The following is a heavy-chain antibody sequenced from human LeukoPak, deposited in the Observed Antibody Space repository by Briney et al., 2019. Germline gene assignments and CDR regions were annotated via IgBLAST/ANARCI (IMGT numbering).Heavy chain of an antibody. Sequence: SETLSLTCTVSGVSFSSSSYYWGWIRQPPGKGLEWIGSIYYTGSTHYNPSLKSRVSISVDTSKNQFSLKLSSVTAADTAVYYCARRGYGRNYFDYWGQGTLVTVSS. J-gene: IGHJ4*02. CDR3: ARRGYGRNYFDY. CDR1: GVSFSSSSYY. CDR2: IYYTGST. V-gene: IGHV4-39*01. D-gene: IGHD5-18*01.